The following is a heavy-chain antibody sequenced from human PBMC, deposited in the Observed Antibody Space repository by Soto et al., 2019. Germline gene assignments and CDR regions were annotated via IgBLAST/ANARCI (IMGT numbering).Heavy chain of an antibody. CDR1: GFTFSSYA. Sequence: GGSLRLSCAASGFTFSSYAMHWVRQAPGKGLEWVAVISYDGSNKYYADSVKGRFTISRDNSKNTLYLQMNSLRAEDTAVYYCAAYYYGSGSYCNPGLDYWGQGALVTVSS. D-gene: IGHD3-10*01. J-gene: IGHJ4*02. V-gene: IGHV3-30-3*01. CDR3: AAYYYGSGSYCNPGLDY. CDR2: ISYDGSNK.